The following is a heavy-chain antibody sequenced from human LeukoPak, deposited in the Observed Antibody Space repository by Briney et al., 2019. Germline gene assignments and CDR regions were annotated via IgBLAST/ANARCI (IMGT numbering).Heavy chain of an antibody. CDR2: IRSKVYGGTP. CDR3: TRDQTPYY. J-gene: IGHJ4*02. V-gene: IGHV3-49*04. CDR1: GFTFGDYA. Sequence: PGGSVRLSCTASGFTFGDYAMTWVRQAPGKGLEWVGFIRSKVYGGTPEYAASVKGRFTISRDDSKGIAYLQMNSLKTEDTAVCYCTRDQTPYYWGQGTLVTVSS.